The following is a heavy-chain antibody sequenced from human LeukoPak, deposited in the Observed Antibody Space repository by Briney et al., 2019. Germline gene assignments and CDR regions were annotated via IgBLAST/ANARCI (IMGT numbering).Heavy chain of an antibody. J-gene: IGHJ4*02. Sequence: SETLSLTCAVSGGSISSGGYSWSWIRQPPGKGLEWIGYIYHSGSTYYNPSLKSRVTISVDRSKSQFSLKLSSVTAADTAVYYCATSRFGTMIVEDYWGQGTLVTVSS. V-gene: IGHV4-30-2*01. CDR1: GGSISSGGYS. CDR2: IYHSGST. D-gene: IGHD3-22*01. CDR3: ATSRFGTMIVEDY.